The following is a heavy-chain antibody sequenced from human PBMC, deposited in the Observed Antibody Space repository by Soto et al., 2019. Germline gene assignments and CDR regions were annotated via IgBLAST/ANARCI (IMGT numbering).Heavy chain of an antibody. CDR2: IDPNSGNT. CDR1: GSTFTTYN. J-gene: IGHJ4*02. Sequence: VSVKVSYHASGSTFTTYNISWVRQAAGHGLEWMGWIDPNSGNTGYAQKFQDRITLTRDSSITTAYMELSSLRSDDTAVYFCVRYGVAATYWGQGTQVNVSA. D-gene: IGHD2-8*01. CDR3: VRYGVAATY. V-gene: IGHV1-8*01.